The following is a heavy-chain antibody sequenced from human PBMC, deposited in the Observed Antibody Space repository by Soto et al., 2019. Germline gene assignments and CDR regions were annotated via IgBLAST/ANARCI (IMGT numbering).Heavy chain of an antibody. CDR3: ARGGRYPKWSFYAGRDD. V-gene: IGHV1-69*01. J-gene: IGHJ6*02. Sequence: QVQLVQSGAEVKKPGSSVKVSCKASGGTFSTYSISWVRQAPGQGLEWMGESLPIFGTSNYAQNFQGRVTIPADESTSAVYLELSSLRSEDTAVYYCARGGRYPKWSFYAGRDDWGQGTTVTVSS. CDR1: GGTFSTYS. CDR2: SLPIFGTS. D-gene: IGHD2-8*01.